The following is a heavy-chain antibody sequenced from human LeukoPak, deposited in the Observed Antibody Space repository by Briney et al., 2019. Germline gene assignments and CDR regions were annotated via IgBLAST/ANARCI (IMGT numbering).Heavy chain of an antibody. Sequence: PGGSLRLSCAASGFTFSAYAMSWVRQAPGKGLEWVSTISGSGGSTYYADSVKGRFTISRDNSKNTLSLQMNSLRAEDTALYYCAKPLSTVTTFDYWGQGTLVTVSS. D-gene: IGHD4-17*01. CDR1: GFTFSAYA. CDR3: AKPLSTVTTFDY. CDR2: ISGSGGST. V-gene: IGHV3-23*01. J-gene: IGHJ4*02.